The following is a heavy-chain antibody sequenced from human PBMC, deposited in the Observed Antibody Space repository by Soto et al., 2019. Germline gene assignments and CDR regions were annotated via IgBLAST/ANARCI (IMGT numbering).Heavy chain of an antibody. D-gene: IGHD1-1*01. CDR2: MSHSGGT. CDR1: GGSVNSGNYY. CDR3: ARVERGTATTVVDAFDI. J-gene: IGHJ3*02. V-gene: IGHV4-34*01. Sequence: QVQLQQWGAGLLKPSETLSITCAVFGGSVNSGNYYWSWIRQPPGKGLEWIGEMSHSGGTHFNPSLRSRVTISVDTSKNQFSLKTSSVTAADTALYYCARVERGTATTVVDAFDIWGPGTMVTVSS.